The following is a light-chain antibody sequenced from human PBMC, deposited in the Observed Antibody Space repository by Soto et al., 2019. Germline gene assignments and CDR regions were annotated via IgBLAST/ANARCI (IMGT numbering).Light chain of an antibody. CDR2: KAS. J-gene: IGKJ4*01. Sequence: DIQMTQSPSTLSASVGDRVTITCRASQSISSWLAWYQQKPGKAPNLLIYKASSLQTGVPSRFSGSGSGTEFTLTITGLQPDDFASYYCQEYISYPLTFSGGAKVEIK. CDR1: QSISSW. CDR3: QEYISYPLT. V-gene: IGKV1-5*03.